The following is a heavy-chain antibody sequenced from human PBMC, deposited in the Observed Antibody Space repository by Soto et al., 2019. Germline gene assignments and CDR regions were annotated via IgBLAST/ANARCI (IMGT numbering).Heavy chain of an antibody. J-gene: IGHJ4*02. CDR3: ARDLAPYCGGDCKIDY. CDR2: IWYDGSNK. D-gene: IGHD2-21*02. CDR1: GFTFSTYG. Sequence: GGSRRLSCAVSGFTFSTYGMHWVRQAQGKGLEWVAFIWYDGSNKLYADSVKGRFTISRDNSKNTLYLQMNSLRAEDTAVYYCARDLAPYCGGDCKIDYWGQGTLVTVSS. V-gene: IGHV3-33*01.